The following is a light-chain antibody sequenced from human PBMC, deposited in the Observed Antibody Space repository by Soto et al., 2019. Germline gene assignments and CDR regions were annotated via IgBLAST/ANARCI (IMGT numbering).Light chain of an antibody. J-gene: IGKJ2*01. CDR2: AAS. V-gene: IGKV3-20*01. Sequence: EIVLTQSPGTLSLSPGERATLSCRASQSVSSSFLAWYQQKPGQAPRLLIYAASSTATGIPDRFSGSRSGTDFTLTINRLEAEDFAVYYCQHYGNSPQTFGQGTKLELK. CDR1: QSVSSSF. CDR3: QHYGNSPQT.